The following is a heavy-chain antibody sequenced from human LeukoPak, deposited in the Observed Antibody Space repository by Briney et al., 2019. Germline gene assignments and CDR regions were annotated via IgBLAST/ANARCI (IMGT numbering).Heavy chain of an antibody. Sequence: GAPVKVSCKASGYTFTGYYMHWVRQAPGQGLEWMGWINPNSGGTNYAQKFQGRVTMTRDTSISTAYMELSRLRSDDTAVYYCAREGVQQQLDPGYYMDVWGKGTAVTVSS. CDR3: AREGVQQQLDPGYYMDV. CDR1: GYTFTGYY. V-gene: IGHV1-2*02. CDR2: INPNSGGT. J-gene: IGHJ6*03. D-gene: IGHD6-13*01.